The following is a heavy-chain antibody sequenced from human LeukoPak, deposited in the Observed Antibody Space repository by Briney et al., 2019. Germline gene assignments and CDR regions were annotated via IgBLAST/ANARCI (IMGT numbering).Heavy chain of an antibody. D-gene: IGHD4-23*01. Sequence: PGKSLRLSCAASGFTFSSYGMNWVRQAPGKGLEWVGVVWYDGSNKYYGDSVKGRFTIFRDNSKNMLYLEMNSLRAEDTAVYYCARDYGGNSYYFDYWGQGTLVTVSS. CDR1: GFTFSSYG. CDR3: ARDYGGNSYYFDY. V-gene: IGHV3-33*01. CDR2: VWYDGSNK. J-gene: IGHJ4*02.